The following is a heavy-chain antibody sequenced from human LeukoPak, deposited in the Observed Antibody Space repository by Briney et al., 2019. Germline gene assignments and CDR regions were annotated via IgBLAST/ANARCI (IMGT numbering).Heavy chain of an antibody. Sequence: GGSLRLSCAASGFTFSSYWMHWVRQAPGKGLVWVSRINSDGRSTSYADSVKGRFTISRDNSKNTLHLQMNSLRAEDTAVYYCARHSSGYYHYDYWGPGTRVTVAS. CDR1: GFTFSSYW. J-gene: IGHJ4*02. CDR2: INSDGRST. V-gene: IGHV3-74*01. CDR3: ARHSSGYYHYDY. D-gene: IGHD3-22*01.